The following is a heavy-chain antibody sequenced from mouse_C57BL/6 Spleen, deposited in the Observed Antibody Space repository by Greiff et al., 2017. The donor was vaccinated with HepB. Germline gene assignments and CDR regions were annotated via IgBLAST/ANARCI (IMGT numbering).Heavy chain of an antibody. CDR1: GYTFTDYD. Sequence: VQLQQSGPELVKPGASVKMSCKASGYTFTDYDMHWVKQSHGKSLEWIGYINPNNGGTSYNQKFKGKATLTVNNSSSTAYMELRSLTSEDSAVYYCARSFGVLGDFDYWGQGTTLTVSS. CDR2: INPNNGGT. D-gene: IGHD3-3*01. V-gene: IGHV1-22*01. J-gene: IGHJ2*01. CDR3: ARSFGVLGDFDY.